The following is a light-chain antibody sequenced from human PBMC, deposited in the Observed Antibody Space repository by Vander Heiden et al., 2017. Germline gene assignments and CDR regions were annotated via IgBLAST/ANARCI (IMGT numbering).Light chain of an antibody. CDR2: ATS. CDR1: QGISSY. V-gene: IGKV1-9*01. Sequence: DIQLTQSPSFLSASVGDRVTITCRASQGISSYLAWYQQKPGKAPKLLIYATSTLQSGVPSRFSGSGSGTEFTLTISSLQPEDFATYYCQQLNRSPLTFGGGTKVEIK. CDR3: QQLNRSPLT. J-gene: IGKJ4*01.